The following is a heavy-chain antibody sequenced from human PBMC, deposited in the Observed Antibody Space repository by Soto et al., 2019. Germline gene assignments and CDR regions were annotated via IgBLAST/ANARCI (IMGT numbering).Heavy chain of an antibody. Sequence: SVKVSCKASGFTFTSSAVQWVRQARGQRLEWIGWIVVGSGNTNYAQKFQERVTITRDMSTSTAYMELSSLRSEDTAVYYCAAFDFWRVSPSKNGMVFSGQGSTVIGSS. CDR1: GFTFTSSA. D-gene: IGHD3-3*01. CDR3: AAFDFWRVSPSKNGMVF. J-gene: IGHJ6*02. V-gene: IGHV1-58*01. CDR2: IVVGSGNT.